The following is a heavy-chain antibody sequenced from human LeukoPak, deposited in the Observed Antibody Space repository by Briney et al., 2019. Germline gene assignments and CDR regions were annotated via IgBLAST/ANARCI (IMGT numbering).Heavy chain of an antibody. Sequence: GGSLRLPCAASGFTVTNNYMSWVRQAPGKGLEWVSVIYSDGTTYYADSVKGRFTISRDNSKNTLYLQMYSLRAEDTAVYYCARVGERDKFALIEGRFDPWGQGTLVTVSS. J-gene: IGHJ5*02. D-gene: IGHD2-21*01. V-gene: IGHV3-66*01. CDR2: IYSDGTT. CDR3: ARVGERDKFALIEGRFDP. CDR1: GFTVTNNY.